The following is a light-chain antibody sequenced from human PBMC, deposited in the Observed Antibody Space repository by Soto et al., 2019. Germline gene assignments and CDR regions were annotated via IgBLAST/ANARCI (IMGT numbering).Light chain of an antibody. CDR3: LQRSNWSPWT. J-gene: IGKJ1*01. CDR2: DAS. Sequence: EIVLTQSPATLSLSPGERATLSCRASQSVDTYVAWYQQKVGQSPRLLIYDASIRATGIPARFIGSGSGTDFTLTLSTLEPEDSAVYYCLQRSNWSPWTFGQGTKVEIK. V-gene: IGKV3-11*01. CDR1: QSVDTY.